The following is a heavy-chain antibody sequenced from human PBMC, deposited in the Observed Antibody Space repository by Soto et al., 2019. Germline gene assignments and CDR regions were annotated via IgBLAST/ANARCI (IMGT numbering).Heavy chain of an antibody. CDR3: AKGAAAGASYYYGMDV. CDR1: GFTFSSYA. V-gene: IGHV3-23*01. CDR2: ISGSGGST. Sequence: GGSLSLSCAASGFTFSSYAMSWVRQAPGKGLEWVSAISGSGGSTYYADSVKGRFTISRDNSKNTLYLQMNSLRAEDTAVYYCAKGAAAGASYYYGMDVWGQGTTVTVSS. D-gene: IGHD6-13*01. J-gene: IGHJ6*02.